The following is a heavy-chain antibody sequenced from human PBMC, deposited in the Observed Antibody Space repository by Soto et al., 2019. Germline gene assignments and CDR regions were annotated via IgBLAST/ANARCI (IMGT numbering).Heavy chain of an antibody. CDR1: GYTFSTYG. D-gene: IGHD2-21*01. Sequence: QVQLVQSGAEVKMPGASVKVSCKASGYTFSTYGIAWLRQAPGQPPEWVGWTSPNNDRTDVAQKLQGRVTMTTDTSTRSVYMELRSLRSDDTAVYYCARDDCFGATCYIGDYWGQGTLVTVFS. CDR2: TSPNNDRT. V-gene: IGHV1-18*01. CDR3: ARDDCFGATCYIGDY. J-gene: IGHJ4*02.